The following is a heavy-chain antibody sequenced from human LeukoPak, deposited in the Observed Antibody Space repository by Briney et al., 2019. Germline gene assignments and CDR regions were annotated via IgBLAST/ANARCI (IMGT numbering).Heavy chain of an antibody. CDR1: GFTFNGYG. D-gene: IGHD4-23*01. CDR2: ITSDGRNQ. V-gene: IGHV3-30*03. CDR3: ARDWARGNSYYVDY. Sequence: GGSLRLSCAASGFTFNGYGMHWVRQAPGKGRECVALITSDGRNQYYADSVKGRFFISRDDSKNTVYLQMDSLRAEDSAVYYCARDWARGNSYYVDYWGQGTLVTVSS. J-gene: IGHJ4*02.